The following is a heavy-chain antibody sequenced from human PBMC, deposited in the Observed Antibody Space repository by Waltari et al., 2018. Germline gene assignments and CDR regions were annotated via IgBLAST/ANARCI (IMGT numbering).Heavy chain of an antibody. J-gene: IGHJ4*02. CDR2: INPNSGGT. V-gene: IGHV1-2*02. D-gene: IGHD3-9*01. CDR1: GYTFTGYY. CDR3: ARSSSEYDILTGYPDTLDY. Sequence: QVQLVQSGAEVKKPGASVKVSCKASGYTFTGYYMHWVRQAPGQGLEWMGWINPNSGGTNSAQKFQGRVTMTRDTSISTAYMELSRLRSDDTAVYYCARSSSEYDILTGYPDTLDYWGQGTLVTVSS.